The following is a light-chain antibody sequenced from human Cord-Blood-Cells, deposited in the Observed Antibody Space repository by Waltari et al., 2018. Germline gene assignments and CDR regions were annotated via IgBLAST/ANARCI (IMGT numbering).Light chain of an antibody. Sequence: EIVLTQSPGTLSLSPGERATLSCRASQSVSSSYLAWYQQKPGQAPRLLIYGASSRATGIPDMFSCSGSGTDFTLTISRLEPEDFAVYYCQQYSSSPPITFGQGTRLEIK. CDR1: QSVSSSY. CDR2: GAS. J-gene: IGKJ5*01. V-gene: IGKV3-20*01. CDR3: QQYSSSPPIT.